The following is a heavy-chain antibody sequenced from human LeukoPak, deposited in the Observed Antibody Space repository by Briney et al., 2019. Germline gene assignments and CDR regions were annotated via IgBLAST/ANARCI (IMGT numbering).Heavy chain of an antibody. J-gene: IGHJ4*02. CDR2: ISAYNGNT. CDR1: GYTFTSYG. D-gene: IGHD3-22*01. Sequence: AGSVKVSCKASGYTFTSYGVVWVRQAPGQGLEWMGWISAYNGNTNYAQKLQGRVTMTTDTSTSTAYMELRSLRSDDTAVYYCARDPYYYDSSGYYYVFDYWGQGTLVTVSS. V-gene: IGHV1-18*01. CDR3: ARDPYYYDSSGYYYVFDY.